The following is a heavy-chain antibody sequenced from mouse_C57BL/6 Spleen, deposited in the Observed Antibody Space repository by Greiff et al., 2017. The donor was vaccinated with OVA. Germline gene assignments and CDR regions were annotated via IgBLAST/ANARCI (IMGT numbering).Heavy chain of an antibody. Sequence: QVQLQQPGTELVKPGASVKLSCKASGYTFPSYWMHWVKQRPGQGLVLIGNINPRNGGTNYNEKFKSKATLTVDKSSSTAYMQLSSLTSEDSAVYYCARWGLRRDYYAMDYWGQGTSVTVSS. D-gene: IGHD2-2*01. CDR3: ARWGLRRDYYAMDY. CDR1: GYTFPSYW. CDR2: INPRNGGT. J-gene: IGHJ4*01. V-gene: IGHV1-53*01.